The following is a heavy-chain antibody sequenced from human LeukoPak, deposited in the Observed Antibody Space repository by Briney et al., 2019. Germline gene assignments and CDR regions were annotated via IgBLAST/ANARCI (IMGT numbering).Heavy chain of an antibody. J-gene: IGHJ4*02. D-gene: IGHD3-22*01. CDR2: IYPGDSDM. CDR1: GSTFTIYW. Sequence: GGSLQICCQGSGSTFTIYWIGCGRQVPGKGVEWMGIIYPGDSDMRYSPSFEGQVTMSGDKSFSTAYLQWSSLKASDTAMYYCARSELGYYDSGGYYSVGNYFDYWGQGTLVTVSS. CDR3: ARSELGYYDSGGYYSVGNYFDY. V-gene: IGHV5-51*01.